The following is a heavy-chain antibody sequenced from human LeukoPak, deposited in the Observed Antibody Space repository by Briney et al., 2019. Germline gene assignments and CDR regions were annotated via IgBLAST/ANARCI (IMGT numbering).Heavy chain of an antibody. J-gene: IGHJ4*02. D-gene: IGHD4-23*01. Sequence: AGGSLRLSCAASGFTFSSYGMHWVRQGPGKGLEWVAVISYDGSNKYYADSVKGRFTISRDNSKNTLYLQMNSLRAEDTAVYYCGKEVVTPTYYLDYWGQVTLVTVSS. CDR3: GKEVVTPTYYLDY. CDR2: ISYDGSNK. V-gene: IGHV3-30*18. CDR1: GFTFSSYG.